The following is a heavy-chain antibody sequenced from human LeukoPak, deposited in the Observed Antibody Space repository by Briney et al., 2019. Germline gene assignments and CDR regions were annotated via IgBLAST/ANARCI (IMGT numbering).Heavy chain of an antibody. CDR2: IYYSGST. CDR1: GGSVSSGSYY. CDR3: ARSKVGWELLREYYYYGMDV. D-gene: IGHD1-26*01. V-gene: IGHV4-61*01. J-gene: IGHJ6*02. Sequence: SETLSLTCTVSGGSVSSGSYYWSWIRQPPGKGLEWIGYIYYSGSTNYNPSLKSRVTISVDTSKNQFSLKLSSVTAADTAVYYCARSKVGWELLREYYYYGMDVWGQGTTVTVSS.